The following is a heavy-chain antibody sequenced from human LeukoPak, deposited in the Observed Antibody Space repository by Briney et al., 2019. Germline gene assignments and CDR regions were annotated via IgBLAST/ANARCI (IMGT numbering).Heavy chain of an antibody. CDR3: AREDSSSWYPGWFDP. V-gene: IGHV1-2*02. Sequence: ASVKVSCKTSGYTFTGYFMHWVRQAPGQGLEWMGWINPNSGGTNYAQRFQGRVTMTRDTSISTAYMELSRLRSDDTAVYYCAREDSSSWYPGWFDPWGQGTLVTVS. J-gene: IGHJ5*02. CDR2: INPNSGGT. D-gene: IGHD6-13*01. CDR1: GYTFTGYF.